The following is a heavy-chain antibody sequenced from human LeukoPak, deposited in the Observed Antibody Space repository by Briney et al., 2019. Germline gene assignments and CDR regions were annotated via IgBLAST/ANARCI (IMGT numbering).Heavy chain of an antibody. V-gene: IGHV1-69*06. CDR2: IIPIFGTA. J-gene: IGHJ4*02. CDR1: GGTFSSYA. Sequence: SVKDSCKASGGTFSSYAISWVRQAPGQGLEWMGGIIPIFGTANYAQKFQGRVTITADKSTSTAYMELSSLRSEDTAVYYCARVAESYFDYWGQGTLVAVSS. CDR3: ARVAESYFDY.